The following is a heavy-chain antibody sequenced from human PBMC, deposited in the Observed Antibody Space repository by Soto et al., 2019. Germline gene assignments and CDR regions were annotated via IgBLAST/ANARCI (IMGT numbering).Heavy chain of an antibody. D-gene: IGHD2-2*01. CDR3: AKEQTHSQADTSSIFDY. Sequence: PGGSLRLSCAASGFTFSNYPMTWVRQAPGKGLEWVSSTSGSGGSTYYADSVKGRFTISRDNSKNTLYLQMNSLRAEDTAVYYCAKEQTHSQADTSSIFDYWGQGPLVTVSS. CDR2: TSGSGGST. V-gene: IGHV3-23*01. J-gene: IGHJ4*02. CDR1: GFTFSNYP.